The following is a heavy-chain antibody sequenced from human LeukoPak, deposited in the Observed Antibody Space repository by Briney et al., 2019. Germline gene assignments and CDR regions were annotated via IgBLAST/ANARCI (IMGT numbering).Heavy chain of an antibody. Sequence: GGSLRLSCAASGFTFDDYGMSWVRQAPGKGLEWVSGINWNGSSTGYADSVKGRFTISRDNAKNSLYLQMNSLRAEDTALYHCARGSYGSGEAHYGMDVWGQGTTVTVSS. CDR1: GFTFDDYG. V-gene: IGHV3-20*01. CDR2: INWNGSST. CDR3: ARGSYGSGEAHYGMDV. J-gene: IGHJ6*02. D-gene: IGHD3-10*01.